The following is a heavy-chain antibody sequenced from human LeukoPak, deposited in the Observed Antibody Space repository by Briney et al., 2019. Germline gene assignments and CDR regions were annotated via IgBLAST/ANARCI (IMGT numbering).Heavy chain of an antibody. V-gene: IGHV3-7*01. CDR3: AREIKWFGELSGWFDP. CDR1: GFTFSSYW. D-gene: IGHD3-10*01. CDR2: IKQDGSEK. J-gene: IGHJ5*02. Sequence: PGRSLRLSCAASGFTFSSYWMSWVRQAPGKGLEWVANIKQDGSEKYYVDSVKGRFTISRDNAKNSLYLQMNSLRAEDTAVYYCAREIKWFGELSGWFDPWGQGTLVTVSS.